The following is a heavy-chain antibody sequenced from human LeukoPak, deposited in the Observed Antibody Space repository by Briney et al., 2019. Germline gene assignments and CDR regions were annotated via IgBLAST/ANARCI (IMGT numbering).Heavy chain of an antibody. J-gene: IGHJ4*02. V-gene: IGHV4-30-4*01. CDR1: GGSISSGDYY. Sequence: PSETLSLTCTVSGGSISSGDYYWSWIRQPPGKGLEWIGYIYYSGSTYYNPSLKSRVTISVDTSKNQFSLKLSSVTAADTAVYYCARVGDGDYYFDYWGQGTLVTASS. CDR2: IYYSGST. CDR3: ARVGDGDYYFDY. D-gene: IGHD4-17*01.